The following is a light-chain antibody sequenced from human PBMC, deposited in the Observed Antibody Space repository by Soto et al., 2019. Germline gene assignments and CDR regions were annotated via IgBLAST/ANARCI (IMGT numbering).Light chain of an antibody. J-gene: IGKJ1*01. CDR1: QSISTW. V-gene: IGKV1-5*01. CDR2: DAS. CDR3: QQYSSHST. Sequence: DIQMTQSPSTLSASVGDRVTITCRASQSISTWLAWYQQKPGKAPKLLIYDASRLESGVPSRFSGSGSGTEFTLTISSLQPDDFATYYCQQYSSHSTFGQGTKVDIK.